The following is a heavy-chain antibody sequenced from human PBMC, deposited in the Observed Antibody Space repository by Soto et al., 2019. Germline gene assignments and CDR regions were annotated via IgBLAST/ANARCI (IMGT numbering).Heavy chain of an antibody. CDR1: GFTFSSYW. Sequence: GGSLRLCCAASGFTFSSYWMSWVRQAPGKGLEWVANIKQDGSEKYYVDSVKGRLTISRDNAKNSLYLQMNSLRAEDTAVYYCARTSAAGKYYYGMDVWGQGTTVTVSS. V-gene: IGHV3-7*01. CDR2: IKQDGSEK. D-gene: IGHD6-13*01. J-gene: IGHJ6*02. CDR3: ARTSAAGKYYYGMDV.